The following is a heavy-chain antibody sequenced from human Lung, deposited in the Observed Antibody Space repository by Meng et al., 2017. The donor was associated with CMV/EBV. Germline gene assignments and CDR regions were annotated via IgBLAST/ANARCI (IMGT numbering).Heavy chain of an antibody. Sequence: GESLKISCAASGFTFSSYDMNWVRQAPGKALEWVAVISIDGSSKFYADSMKGRFTISRDNSKNTLFLQVNSLRPEDTAVYYCTRRADYFDYWGPGTLVTVSS. CDR1: GFTFSSYD. D-gene: IGHD6-25*01. CDR2: ISIDGSSK. J-gene: IGHJ4*02. V-gene: IGHV3-30*04. CDR3: TRRADYFDY.